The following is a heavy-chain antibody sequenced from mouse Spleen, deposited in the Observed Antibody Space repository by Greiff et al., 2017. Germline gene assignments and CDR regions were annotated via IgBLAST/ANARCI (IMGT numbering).Heavy chain of an antibody. V-gene: IGHV1-15*01. CDR1: GYTFTDYE. Sequence: QVQLQQSGAELVRPGASVTLSCKASGYTFTDYEMHWVKQTPVHGLEWIGAIDPESGGTSYTQKFKGKAILTADKSSSTAYMELRSLTSEDSAVYYCTREKVLGGWGTGTTVTVSS. CDR2: IDPESGGT. J-gene: IGHJ1*03. CDR3: TREKVLGG.